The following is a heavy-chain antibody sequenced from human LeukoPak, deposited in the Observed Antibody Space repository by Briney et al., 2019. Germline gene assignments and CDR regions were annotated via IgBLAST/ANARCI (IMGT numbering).Heavy chain of an antibody. V-gene: IGHV4-31*03. CDR2: IYYSGST. J-gene: IGHJ4*02. CDR3: ARGGSIDY. D-gene: IGHD6-25*01. Sequence: SQTLSFTCTVSGGSISSGGYYWSWLRQHPGKGPEWIGYIYYSGSTYYNPSLKSRVTISVDTSKNQFSLKLSSVTAADTAVYYCARGGSIDYWGQGTLVTVSS. CDR1: GGSISSGGYY.